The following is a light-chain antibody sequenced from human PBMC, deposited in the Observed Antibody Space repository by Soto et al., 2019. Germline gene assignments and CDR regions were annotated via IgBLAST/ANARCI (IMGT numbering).Light chain of an antibody. CDR2: DVS. Sequence: QSALTQPASVSGSPGQSITISCTGTSSDVGYYIYVSWYQHHPGKAPKLMIYDVSNRPSGVSNRFSGSKSGNTASLTISGLQAEDEADYYCSSYTTSSTVIFGGGTKSPS. CDR1: SSDVGYYIY. J-gene: IGLJ2*01. V-gene: IGLV2-14*03. CDR3: SSYTTSSTVI.